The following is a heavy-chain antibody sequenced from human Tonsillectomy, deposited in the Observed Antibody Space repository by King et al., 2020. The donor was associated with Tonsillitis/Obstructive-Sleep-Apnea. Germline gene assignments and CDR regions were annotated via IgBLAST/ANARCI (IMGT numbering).Heavy chain of an antibody. Sequence: VQLVESGGGLVQPGGSLGLSCSASGFTFSSYAIHWGSQAPGKGREYVFAVSSNGVSTYYANFVKGRFTISRDNSKNTLYLQMSSLRAEDTAVYYCVKGSSGEYYYYYKDVWGKGTTVTVSS. J-gene: IGHJ6*03. CDR3: VKGSSGEYYYYYKDV. D-gene: IGHD3-10*01. V-gene: IGHV3-64D*06. CDR2: VSSNGVST. CDR1: GFTFSSYA.